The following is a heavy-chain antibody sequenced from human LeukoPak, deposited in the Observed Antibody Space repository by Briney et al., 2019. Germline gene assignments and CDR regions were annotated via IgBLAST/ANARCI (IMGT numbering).Heavy chain of an antibody. CDR3: AREERGFLLGY. V-gene: IGHV3-30-3*01. CDR1: GFTFSSYA. J-gene: IGHJ4*02. CDR2: ISYNGHAQ. Sequence: GRSLRLSCAASGFTFSSYAMHWVRQAPGKGLEWVALISYNGHAQYYADSVRGRFTISRDTSKNTLFLQLDSLRTEDTAVYYCAREERGFLLGYWGQGTLVTVSS. D-gene: IGHD1-26*01.